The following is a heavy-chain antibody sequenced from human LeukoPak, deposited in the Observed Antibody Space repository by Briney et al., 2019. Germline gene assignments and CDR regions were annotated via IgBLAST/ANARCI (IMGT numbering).Heavy chain of an antibody. Sequence: GESLKISCKASGYTFTSYRIGWVRQMPGKGLEWMAIIHPGDFNTRYRPSFQGQVTISADKSVSTAYLQWSSLKASDTATYYCARQSQNQGGSIWYFYWGQGTLVTVSS. J-gene: IGHJ4*02. D-gene: IGHD6-13*01. CDR1: GYTFTSYR. CDR2: IHPGDFNT. V-gene: IGHV5-51*01. CDR3: ARQSQNQGGSIWYFY.